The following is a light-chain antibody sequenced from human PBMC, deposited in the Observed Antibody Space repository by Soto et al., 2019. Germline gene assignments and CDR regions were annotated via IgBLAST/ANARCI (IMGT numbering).Light chain of an antibody. J-gene: IGKJ1*01. Sequence: DIQMTQSPSTLSASVGDRVTITCRASQSISNRLAWYHQKPGKTPNLLIYDASNLGSGVPSRFSGSGSGTEFTLTISSLQPDDFVTYYCQQYDTYSTFGQGTKVDIK. V-gene: IGKV1-5*01. CDR1: QSISNR. CDR3: QQYDTYST. CDR2: DAS.